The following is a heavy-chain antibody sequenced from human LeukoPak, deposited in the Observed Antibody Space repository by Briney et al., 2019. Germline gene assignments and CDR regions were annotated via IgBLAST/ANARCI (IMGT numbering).Heavy chain of an antibody. CDR1: GFTFDDYA. CDR2: ISWNSGSI. V-gene: IGHV3-9*03. J-gene: IGHJ4*02. D-gene: IGHD1-26*01. CDR3: AKDIGSVGATIDY. Sequence: PGRSLRLSCAASGFTFDDYAMHGVRQAPGKGLEGVSGISWNSGSIGYADSVKGRFTISRDNAKNSLYLQMNSLRAEDMALYYCAKDIGSVGATIDYWGQGTLVTVSS.